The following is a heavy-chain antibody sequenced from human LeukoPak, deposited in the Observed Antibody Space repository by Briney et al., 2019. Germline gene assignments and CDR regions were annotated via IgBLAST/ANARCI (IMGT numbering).Heavy chain of an antibody. CDR2: IRYDGSNR. D-gene: IGHD3-22*01. V-gene: IGHV3-30*02. CDR3: ARGGYYKTLDAFDI. J-gene: IGHJ3*02. CDR1: GFTFSNYG. Sequence: GGSLRLSCAPSGFTFSNYGMHWVRQAPGKGLEWVAFIRYDGSNRYYADSVKGRFTISRDNSKNTLYLQMNSLRAEDTAVYYCARGGYYKTLDAFDIWGQGTMVTVSS.